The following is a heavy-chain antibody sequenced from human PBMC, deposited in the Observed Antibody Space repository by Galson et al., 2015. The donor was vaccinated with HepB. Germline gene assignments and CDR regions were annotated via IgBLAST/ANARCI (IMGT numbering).Heavy chain of an antibody. CDR2: ITSSGGNS. D-gene: IGHD2-15*01. CDR1: GFSFTRYA. Sequence: SLRLSCAASGFSFTRYAMTWVRQAPGKGLEWVSSITSSGGNSYYKDSVKGRFTVSRDNSKNTLLLQLNRLRAEDTAMYFCAKDGIMVANNPYHFHYWGQGTLVTVSS. J-gene: IGHJ4*02. V-gene: IGHV3-23*01. CDR3: AKDGIMVANNPYHFHY.